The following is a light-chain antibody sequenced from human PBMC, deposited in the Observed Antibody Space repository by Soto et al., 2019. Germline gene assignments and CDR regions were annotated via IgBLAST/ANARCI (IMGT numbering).Light chain of an antibody. V-gene: IGKV3-15*01. CDR1: QVVRDY. J-gene: IGKJ1*01. Sequence: EIVMTQSPATLSVSPGERATLSCGASQVVRDYLAWYQQKPGQAPRLLIHGASTRAPGIPARFSGGGSGTDFTLTINSLQSEDFAVYYCQQYDKWPPTFGQGTKVDIK. CDR3: QQYDKWPPT. CDR2: GAS.